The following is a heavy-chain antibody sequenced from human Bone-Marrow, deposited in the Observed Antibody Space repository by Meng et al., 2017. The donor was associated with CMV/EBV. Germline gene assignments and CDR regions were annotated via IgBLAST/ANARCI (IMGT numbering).Heavy chain of an antibody. Sequence: SETLSLTCAVSGGSFSSDYWWSWVRQTPGKGLQWLGELHDSGTTTYNPSLNSRVTYSLDKSKNEFCLKLTSVTVADTAVYYCARNGHYSLDPWSQGTLVTVSS. V-gene: IGHV4-4*02. D-gene: IGHD3-22*01. CDR2: LHDSGTT. CDR3: ARNGHYSLDP. J-gene: IGHJ5*02. CDR1: GGSFSSDYW.